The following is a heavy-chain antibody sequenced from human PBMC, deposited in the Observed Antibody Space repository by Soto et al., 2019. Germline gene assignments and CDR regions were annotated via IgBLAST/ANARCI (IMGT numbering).Heavy chain of an antibody. CDR2: ISGSGGGT. J-gene: IGHJ4*02. Sequence: GGSLRLSCAAAGFTFSSHAMSWVRQAPGKGLEWVSAISGSGGGTYYADSVKDRFTISRDNSKKTLYLQMNSLRAEDTAVYSCAKMEAYCGGECYSWWGQGTLVTVS. CDR1: GFTFSSHA. V-gene: IGHV3-23*01. D-gene: IGHD2-21*01. CDR3: AKMEAYCGGECYSW.